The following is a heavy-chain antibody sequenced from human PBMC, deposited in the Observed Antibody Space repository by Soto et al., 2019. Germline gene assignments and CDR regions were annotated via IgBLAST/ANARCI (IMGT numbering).Heavy chain of an antibody. CDR3: ARAGDDCSAANCYVIDY. J-gene: IGHJ4*02. V-gene: IGHV1-3*04. Sequence: ASVKVSCKASGYTFTIYAMHWVLQAPLQRLEWMGCINSGKGNTKYSEKFQGRVTITSDTSASTAYMDLSSLRSEDTAMYYCARAGDDCSAANCYVIDYWGQGTLVTVSS. CDR1: GYTFTIYA. CDR2: INSGKGNT. D-gene: IGHD2-2*01.